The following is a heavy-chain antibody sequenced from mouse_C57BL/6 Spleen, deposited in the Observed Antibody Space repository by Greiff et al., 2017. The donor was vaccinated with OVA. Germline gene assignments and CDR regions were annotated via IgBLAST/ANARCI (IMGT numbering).Heavy chain of an antibody. CDR3: ARWDFITTVVARGGGY. V-gene: IGHV1-55*01. J-gene: IGHJ2*01. CDR2: IYPGSGST. Sequence: QVQLQQPGAELVKPGASVKMSCKASGYTFTSYWITWVKQRPGQGLEWIGDIYPGSGSTNYNEKFKSKATLTVDTSSSTAYMQRSSLTSEDSAVYYCARWDFITTVVARGGGYWGQGTTLTVSS. CDR1: GYTFTSYW. D-gene: IGHD1-1*01.